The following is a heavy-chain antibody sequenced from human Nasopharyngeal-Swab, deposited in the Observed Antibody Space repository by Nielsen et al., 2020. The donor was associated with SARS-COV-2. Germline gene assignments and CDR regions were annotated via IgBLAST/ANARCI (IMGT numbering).Heavy chain of an antibody. CDR1: GFTFSSYA. D-gene: IGHD6-13*01. CDR3: AKAYLVAAAGTMGY. CDR2: ISGRGGST. V-gene: IGHV3-23*01. J-gene: IGHJ4*02. Sequence: GESLKISCAASGFTFSSYAMSWVRQAPGKGLEWVSAISGRGGSTYYADSVKGRFTISRDNSKNTLYLQMNSLRADDTAVYYCAKAYLVAAAGTMGYWGQGTLVTVSS.